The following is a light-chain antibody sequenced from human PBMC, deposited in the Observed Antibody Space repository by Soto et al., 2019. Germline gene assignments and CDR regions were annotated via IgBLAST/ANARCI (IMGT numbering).Light chain of an antibody. CDR3: QQYNNWPQT. V-gene: IGKV4-1*01. CDR1: ESVLYSANNKNY. CDR2: WAS. J-gene: IGKJ1*01. Sequence: DSVLTPSPDSLVVSLGERATINCKSSESVLYSANNKNYLAWYQQKPGQPPKLLIYWASTRESGVPDRFSGSGSGTDFTLTISSLQSEDFAVYYCQQYNNWPQTFGQGTKVDIK.